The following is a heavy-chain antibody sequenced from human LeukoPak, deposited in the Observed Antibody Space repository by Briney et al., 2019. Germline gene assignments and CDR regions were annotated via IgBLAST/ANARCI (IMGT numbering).Heavy chain of an antibody. D-gene: IGHD5-24*01. V-gene: IGHV3-48*03. Sequence: AGGSLRLSCAASGFTFSSYEMNWVRQAPGKGLEWISYINSDGGTIYYADSVKGRFTISRDNAKNSLYLQMNSLRAEDTAVYYCAGGERWLTIPGIDYWGQGTLVTVSS. CDR2: INSDGGTI. CDR3: AGGERWLTIPGIDY. CDR1: GFTFSSYE. J-gene: IGHJ4*02.